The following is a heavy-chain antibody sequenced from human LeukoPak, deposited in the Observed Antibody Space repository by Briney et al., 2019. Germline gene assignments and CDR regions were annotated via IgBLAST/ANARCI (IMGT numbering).Heavy chain of an antibody. CDR2: ISGSGGST. D-gene: IGHD5-12*01. V-gene: IGHV3-23*01. CDR3: AKGRGYSGYPTPADY. CDR1: GFTFSSYA. J-gene: IGHJ4*02. Sequence: GGSLRLSCAASGFTFSSYAMSWVRQAPGKGLEWVSAISGSGGSTYYADSVKGRFTISRDNSKNTLYLQMNSLRAEDTAVYYCAKGRGYSGYPTPADYWGQGTLVTVSS.